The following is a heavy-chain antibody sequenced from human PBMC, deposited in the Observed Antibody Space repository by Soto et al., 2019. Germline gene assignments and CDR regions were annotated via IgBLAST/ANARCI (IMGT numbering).Heavy chain of an antibody. CDR3: ARRKERSGPNYFDS. Sequence: GESLKISCHASGDSFINYWIGWVRQMPGKGLEWMAIINPGNSETRYSPSFQGRLTMTRNTSISTAYMELSSLRSDDTAVYFCARRKERSGPNYFDSWGQGSLVTVSS. CDR1: GDSFINYW. CDR2: INPGNSET. D-gene: IGHD6-25*01. V-gene: IGHV5-51*01. J-gene: IGHJ4*02.